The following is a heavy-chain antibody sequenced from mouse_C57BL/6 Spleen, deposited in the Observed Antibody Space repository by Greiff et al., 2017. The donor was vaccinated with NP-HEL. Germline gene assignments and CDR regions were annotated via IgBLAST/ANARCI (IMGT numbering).Heavy chain of an antibody. CDR2: IYPGDGDT. V-gene: IGHV1-82*01. J-gene: IGHJ4*01. CDR1: GYAFSSSW. CDR3: ARPGTTVVAPYAMDY. Sequence: QVQLKESGPELVKPGASVKISCKASGYAFSSSWMNWVKQRPGKGLEWIGRIYPGDGDTNYNGKFKGKATLTADKSSSTAYMQLSSLTSEDSAVYFCARPGTTVVAPYAMDYWGQGTSVTVSS. D-gene: IGHD1-1*01.